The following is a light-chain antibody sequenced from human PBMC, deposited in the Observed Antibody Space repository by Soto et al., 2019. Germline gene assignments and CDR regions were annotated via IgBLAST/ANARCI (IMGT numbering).Light chain of an antibody. CDR2: RSD. CDR1: SSNIGSNY. Sequence: QAVVTQPPSASGTPGQRVTISCSGSSSNIGSNYVYWYQQLPGTAPKLLIYRSDQRRSGVPDRFSGSKSGTSASLAISGLRSEDEADYYCASWDDSLSGVVFGGGTKVTVL. CDR3: ASWDDSLSGVV. J-gene: IGLJ2*01. V-gene: IGLV1-47*01.